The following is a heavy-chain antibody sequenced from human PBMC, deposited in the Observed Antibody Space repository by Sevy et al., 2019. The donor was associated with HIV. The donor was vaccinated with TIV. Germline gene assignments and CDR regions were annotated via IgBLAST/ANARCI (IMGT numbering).Heavy chain of an antibody. J-gene: IGHJ4*02. CDR2: ISSSSSYI. V-gene: IGHV3-21*01. Sequence: GGSLRLSCAASGFTFSSYSMNWVRQAPGKGLEWVSSISSSSSYIYYADSVKGRFTISRDNAKNSLYLQMNSLRAEDTAVYYCARGSGWYYFDYWGQGTLVTVSS. CDR3: ARGSGWYYFDY. CDR1: GFTFSSYS. D-gene: IGHD6-19*01.